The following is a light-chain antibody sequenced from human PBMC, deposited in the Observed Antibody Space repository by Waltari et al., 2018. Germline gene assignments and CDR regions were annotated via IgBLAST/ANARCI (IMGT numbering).Light chain of an antibody. V-gene: IGKV1-39*02. CDR2: KAS. J-gene: IGKJ2*03. CDR3: QHAYGVPYS. CDR1: ENVNNY. Sequence: DIQMTQSPSSLSASVGDRVTITCRASENVNNYLHWYQQKPGQAPKLLIYKASTLQSGVPARFSGSGSGTEYTFTISSLQSEDVATYYCQHAYGVPYSFGQGTKVEIK.